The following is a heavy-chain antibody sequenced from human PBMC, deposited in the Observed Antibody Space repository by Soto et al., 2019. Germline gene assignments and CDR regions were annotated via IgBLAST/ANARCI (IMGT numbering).Heavy chain of an antibody. CDR2: IYSSGSS. CDR1: GGSISSSRSY. D-gene: IGHD3-9*01. CDR3: ARRHNEFDWESYFGH. V-gene: IGHV4-39*01. Sequence: SETLSLTCTVSGGSISSSRSYWVWIRQPPGKGLEWIGSIYSSGSSYYNPSLKSRVSISVDTSKNQFSLKLSSVTAADTAVYYCARRHNEFDWESYFGHWGQGTLVTVSS. J-gene: IGHJ4*02.